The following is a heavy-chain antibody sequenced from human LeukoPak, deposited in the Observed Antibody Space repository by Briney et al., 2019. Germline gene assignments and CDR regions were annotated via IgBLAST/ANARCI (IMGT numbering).Heavy chain of an antibody. V-gene: IGHV4-4*07. CDR1: GGSISSYY. J-gene: IGHJ3*02. D-gene: IGHD3-10*01. Sequence: KPSETLSLTCTVSGGSISSYYWSWIRQPAGKGLEWIGRIYTSGSTNYNPSLKSRVTMSVDTSKNQFSLKLSSVTAADTAVYYCARVGFGELSDAFDIWGQGTMVTVSS. CDR2: IYTSGST. CDR3: ARVGFGELSDAFDI.